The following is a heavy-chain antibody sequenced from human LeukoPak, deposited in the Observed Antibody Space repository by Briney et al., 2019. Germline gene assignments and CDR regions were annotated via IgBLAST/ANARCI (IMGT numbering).Heavy chain of an antibody. CDR2: IYYSGST. CDR1: GGSISSYY. Sequence: SETLSLTCTVSGGSISSYYWSWIRQPPGKGLEWIGYIYYSGSTNYNPSLKSRVTISVDTSKNQFSLKLSSVTAADTAVYYCARDPVVEAMGADWGQGTLVTVSS. CDR3: ARDPVVEAMGAD. D-gene: IGHD2-15*01. V-gene: IGHV4-59*01. J-gene: IGHJ4*02.